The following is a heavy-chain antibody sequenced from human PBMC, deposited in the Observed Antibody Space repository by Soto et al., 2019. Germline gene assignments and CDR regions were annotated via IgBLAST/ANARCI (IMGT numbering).Heavy chain of an antibody. CDR3: ASRVRRRHYGMDV. J-gene: IGHJ6*01. V-gene: IGHV1-69*13. CDR2: IIPIFGTA. D-gene: IGHD6-6*01. CDR1: GGTFSRYA. Sequence: SSVKGSCKASGGTFSRYAIGWVRQAPGQGPEWMGGIIPIFGTANYAQKFQGRVTITADESTSTAYMELSSLRSEDTAVYYCASRVRRRHYGMDVWGQGTTVSVSS.